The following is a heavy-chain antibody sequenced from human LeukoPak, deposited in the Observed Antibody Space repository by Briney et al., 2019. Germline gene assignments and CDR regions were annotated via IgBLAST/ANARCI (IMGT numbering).Heavy chain of an antibody. Sequence: PGGSLRLSCAASGFTFSSYSMNWVRQAPGKGLEWVSSISSSSSYIYYADSVKGRFTISRDNSKNTLYLQMDSLRAEDTAVYYCAKTSGYDSSGYYLGYYYMDVWGKGTTVTVSS. J-gene: IGHJ6*03. D-gene: IGHD3-22*01. V-gene: IGHV3-21*04. CDR1: GFTFSSYS. CDR3: AKTSGYDSSGYYLGYYYMDV. CDR2: ISSSSSYI.